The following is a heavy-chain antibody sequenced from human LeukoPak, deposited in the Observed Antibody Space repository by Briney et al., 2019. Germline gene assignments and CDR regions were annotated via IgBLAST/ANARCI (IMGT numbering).Heavy chain of an antibody. CDR2: INPSTGGT. J-gene: IGHJ3*02. Sequence: EASVKVSCKASGYTFTSYYLHWVRQAPGQGLEWMGIINPSTGGTSYAQRFQGRVTMARDTSTSTVYMEFSSLRSEDTAVFYCARDFEGRVDQFLWGYAFDIWGQGTMVTVSS. CDR3: ARDFEGRVDQFLWGYAFDI. CDR1: GYTFTSYY. D-gene: IGHD2-2*01. V-gene: IGHV1-46*01.